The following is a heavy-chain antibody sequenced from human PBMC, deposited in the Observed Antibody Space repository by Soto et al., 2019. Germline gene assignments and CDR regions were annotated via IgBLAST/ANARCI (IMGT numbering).Heavy chain of an antibody. Sequence: ASVKVSCKASGYTFTSYAMHWVRQAPGQRLEWMGWIDAGNGNTKYSQKFQGRVTITRDTSASTAYTELSSLRSEDTAVYYCTRVGPVAVAGTFYFDYWGQGTLVTVSS. CDR1: GYTFTSYA. J-gene: IGHJ4*02. CDR2: IDAGNGNT. V-gene: IGHV1-3*01. D-gene: IGHD6-19*01. CDR3: TRVGPVAVAGTFYFDY.